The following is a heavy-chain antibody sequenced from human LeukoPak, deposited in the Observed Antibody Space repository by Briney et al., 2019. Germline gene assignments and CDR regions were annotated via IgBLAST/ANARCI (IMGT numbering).Heavy chain of an antibody. V-gene: IGHV1-69*05. CDR1: GGTFSSYA. CDR2: IIPIFGTA. D-gene: IGHD3-3*01. CDR3: ARSYYDFWSRPHAFDI. J-gene: IGHJ3*02. Sequence: SVKVSCKASGGTFSSYAISWVRQAPGQGLEWMGGIIPIFGTANYAQKFQGRVTITTDESTSTAYMELSSLRSEDTAVYYCARSYYDFWSRPHAFDIWGQGTMVTVSS.